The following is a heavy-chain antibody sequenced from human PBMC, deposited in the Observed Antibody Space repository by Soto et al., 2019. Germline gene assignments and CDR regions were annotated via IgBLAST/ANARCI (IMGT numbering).Heavy chain of an antibody. D-gene: IGHD3-9*01. CDR3: AKDPSTGYADH. CDR1: AFIFSDYA. J-gene: IGHJ4*02. V-gene: IGHV3-23*01. CDR2: ISRDATYT. Sequence: GGSLRLSCAASAFIFSDYAMTWVRQAPGKGLEWVSTISRDATYTHYADSVEGRFTISRDNSKNTLYLEMSSLRGEDTALYYCAKDPSTGYADHWGQGTLVTAPQ.